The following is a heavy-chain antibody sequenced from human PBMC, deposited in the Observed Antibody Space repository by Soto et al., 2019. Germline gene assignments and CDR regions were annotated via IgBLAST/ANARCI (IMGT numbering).Heavy chain of an antibody. CDR3: ARGKGIGWYESSDY. Sequence: EVQLVESGGGLIQPGESLRLSCAASGFTVSISYMSWVRQAPGKGLEWVSTIYRDGSTYYADSVEGRFTISRDNSKNTLYLQMNSLRAEDTATYYCARGKGIGWYESSDYGGHGTLVTVSS. V-gene: IGHV3-53*01. CDR2: IYRDGST. D-gene: IGHD6-19*01. CDR1: GFTVSISY. J-gene: IGHJ4*01.